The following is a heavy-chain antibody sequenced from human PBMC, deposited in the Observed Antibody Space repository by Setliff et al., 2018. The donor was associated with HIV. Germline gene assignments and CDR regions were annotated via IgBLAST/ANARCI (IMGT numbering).Heavy chain of an antibody. Sequence: SETLSLTCTVSGGSISSTSYYWSWIRQHPGKGLEWIGYIYYSGNPFYNPSLKSRISMSVDTSKNQFSLELTSLTAADTAVYYCAKDKTEGAMGHWGQGTLVTVSS. CDR1: GGSISSTSYY. CDR3: AKDKTEGAMGH. D-gene: IGHD1-26*01. V-gene: IGHV4-31*03. CDR2: IYYSGNP. J-gene: IGHJ4*02.